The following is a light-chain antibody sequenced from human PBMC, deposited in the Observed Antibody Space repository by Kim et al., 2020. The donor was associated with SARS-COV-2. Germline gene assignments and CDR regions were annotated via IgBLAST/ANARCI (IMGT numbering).Light chain of an antibody. Sequence: PSSLSVSVGDRVTITCRANQSIGNYLNWYQHKPGKAPKLLIYGASSLQSGVPSRFSGSGSGTDFTLTISSLQPEDFATYYCQQGRRFGQGTKLEIK. J-gene: IGKJ2*03. V-gene: IGKV1-39*01. CDR1: QSIGNY. CDR2: GAS. CDR3: QQGRR.